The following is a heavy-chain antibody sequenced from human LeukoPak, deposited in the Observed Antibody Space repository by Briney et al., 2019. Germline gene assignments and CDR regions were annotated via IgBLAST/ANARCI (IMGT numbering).Heavy chain of an antibody. CDR2: IYSGGST. V-gene: IGHV3-53*01. Sequence: GGSLRLSCAASGFTVSSNYMSWVRQAPGQGLEWVSVIYSGGSTYYADSVKGRFTISRDNSKNTLYLQINSLRAEDTAVYYCARDGAAAGPYFDYWGQGTLVTVSS. D-gene: IGHD6-13*01. J-gene: IGHJ4*02. CDR1: GFTVSSNY. CDR3: ARDGAAAGPYFDY.